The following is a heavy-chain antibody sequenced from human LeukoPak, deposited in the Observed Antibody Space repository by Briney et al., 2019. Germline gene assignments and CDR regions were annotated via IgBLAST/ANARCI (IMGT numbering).Heavy chain of an antibody. J-gene: IGHJ5*02. V-gene: IGHV4-34*01. CDR3: ARASSYNDAVRYNPSWFGP. CDR1: GGPFSGFF. Sequence: SETLSLTCANYGGPFSGFFWSWIRQPPGKGLEWIGEMNHSGTTNYNPSLKIRVAISIDTSRNQFSLKLTSVAAADTAVYYCARASSYNDAVRYNPSWFGPWGQGTLVTVSS. D-gene: IGHD3-10*01. CDR2: MNHSGTT.